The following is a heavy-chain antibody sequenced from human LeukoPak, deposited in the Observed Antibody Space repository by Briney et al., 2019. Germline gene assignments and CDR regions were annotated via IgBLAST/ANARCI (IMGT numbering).Heavy chain of an antibody. J-gene: IGHJ4*02. V-gene: IGHV3-74*01. CDR1: GFTFSSYW. CDR2: IASDGNNR. CDR3: ARGRPHGNDY. Sequence: GGSLRLSCAASGFTFSSYWMNWVRQVPGKGLVWVSRIASDGNNRDYADSVKGRFTISRDNAKNTLYLQMNSLRVEDTAVYYCARGRPHGNDYWGREPWSPSPQ. D-gene: IGHD4-23*01.